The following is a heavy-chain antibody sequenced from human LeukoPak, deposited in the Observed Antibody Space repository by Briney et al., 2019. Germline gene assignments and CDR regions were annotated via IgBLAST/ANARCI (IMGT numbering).Heavy chain of an antibody. V-gene: IGHV3-30*04. D-gene: IGHD3-10*01. CDR1: GFTFSSYA. CDR3: AKTGPRMVRGARGSMDV. J-gene: IGHJ6*03. CDR2: ISYDGSNK. Sequence: GGSLRLSCAASGFTFSSYAMHWVRQAPGKGLEWVAVISYDGSNKYYADSVKGRFTISRDNSKNTLYLQMNSLRAEDTAVYYCAKTGPRMVRGARGSMDVWGKGTTVTVSS.